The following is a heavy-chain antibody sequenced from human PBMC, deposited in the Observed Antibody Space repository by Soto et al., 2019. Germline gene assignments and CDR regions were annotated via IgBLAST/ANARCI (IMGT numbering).Heavy chain of an antibody. CDR2: IYPGDSDT. Sequence: PGESLKSSCKGSGYSFTSYWIGWVRQMPVKGLEWMGIIYPGDSDTRYSPSFQGQVTISADKSISTAYLQWSSLKASDTAMYYCARVGDRSGWYDGFDIWGQGTMVTVSS. V-gene: IGHV5-51*01. J-gene: IGHJ3*02. D-gene: IGHD6-19*01. CDR3: ARVGDRSGWYDGFDI. CDR1: GYSFTSYW.